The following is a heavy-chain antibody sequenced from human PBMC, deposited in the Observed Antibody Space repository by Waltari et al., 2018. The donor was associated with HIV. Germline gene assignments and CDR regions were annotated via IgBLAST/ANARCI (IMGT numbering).Heavy chain of an antibody. D-gene: IGHD4-17*01. CDR2: SKGDGIGT. Sequence: EVQLVESGGGLVQAGGSLRLSCAASGFPFSSHWMHWVRQAPGKGLVWGERSKGDGIGTSYADSVRGRFRISRENAENSLHLHMNSVRPEDTGLYYCTREGVETTAPADYWGQGTLVTVSS. J-gene: IGHJ4*02. CDR1: GFPFSSHW. CDR3: TREGVETTAPADY. V-gene: IGHV3-74*01.